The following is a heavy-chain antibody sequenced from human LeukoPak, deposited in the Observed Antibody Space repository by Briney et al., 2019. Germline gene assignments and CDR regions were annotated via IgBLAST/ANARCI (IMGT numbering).Heavy chain of an antibody. CDR1: GGTFSSYA. V-gene: IGHV1-69*05. Sequence: SVKVSCKASGGTFSSYAISWVRQAPGQGLEWMGGIIPIFGTANYAQKFEGRVTITTDESTGTAYMELSSLRSEDTAVYYCARETPHYSGYEGHFEYWGQGTLVTVSS. D-gene: IGHD5-12*01. CDR2: IIPIFGTA. CDR3: ARETPHYSGYEGHFEY. J-gene: IGHJ4*02.